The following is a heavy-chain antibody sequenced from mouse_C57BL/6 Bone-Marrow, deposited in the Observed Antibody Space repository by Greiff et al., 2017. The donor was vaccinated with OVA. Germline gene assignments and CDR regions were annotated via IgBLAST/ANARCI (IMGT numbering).Heavy chain of an antibody. CDR2: IRSKSSNYAT. V-gene: IGHV10-3*01. CDR3: LREGPITTESTHYFDY. D-gene: IGHD1-1*01. CDR1: GFTFNTYA. J-gene: IGHJ2*01. Sequence: DVMLVESGGGLVQPKGSLKLSCAASGFTFNTYAMHWVRQAPGKGLEWVARIRSKSSNYATYYADSVKDRFTISRDDSQSMLYLQMNNLKTEDTAMYYCLREGPITTESTHYFDYWGQGTTLTVSS.